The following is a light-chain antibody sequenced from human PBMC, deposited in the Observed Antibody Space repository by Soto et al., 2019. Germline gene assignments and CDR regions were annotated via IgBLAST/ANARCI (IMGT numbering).Light chain of an antibody. CDR3: TSWTTSTTMI. CDR1: SSDIGAYNY. V-gene: IGLV2-14*03. Sequence: QSVLTQPASVSGSPGQSITISCTGTSSDIGAYNYVSWYQQHPGKAHKLMIYDVNIRPSGVSNRFSGSKSGNTASLTISGLQAEDEADYYCTSWTTSTTMIFGGGTKLTVL. J-gene: IGLJ2*01. CDR2: DVN.